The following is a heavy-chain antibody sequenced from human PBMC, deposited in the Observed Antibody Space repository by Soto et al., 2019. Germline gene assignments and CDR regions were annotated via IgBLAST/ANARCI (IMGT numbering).Heavy chain of an antibody. CDR2: IYYSGST. Sequence: PSETLSLTCTVSGGSIISSSYYWVLIRQPPGKGLEWIGSIYYSGSTYYNPSLKSRVTISVDTSKNQFSLKLSSVTAADTAVYYCARRGRDMVRGPSFDYWGQGTLVTVSS. CDR3: ARRGRDMVRGPSFDY. D-gene: IGHD3-10*01. J-gene: IGHJ4*01. CDR1: GGSIISSSYY. V-gene: IGHV4-39*01.